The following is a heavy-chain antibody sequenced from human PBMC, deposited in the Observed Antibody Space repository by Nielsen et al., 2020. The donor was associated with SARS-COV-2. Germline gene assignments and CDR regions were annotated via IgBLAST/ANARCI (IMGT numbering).Heavy chain of an antibody. CDR2: IKSKTDGGTT. Sequence: GSLRLSCAASGFTFSNAWMSWVRQAPGKGLEWVGRIKSKTDGGTTDYAAPVKGRFTISRDDSKNTLYLQMNSLKTEDTAVYYCTTDGPFYRGPPHFDYWGQGTLVTVSS. V-gene: IGHV3-15*01. CDR1: GFTFSNAW. CDR3: TTDGPFYRGPPHFDY. J-gene: IGHJ4*02. D-gene: IGHD4-11*01.